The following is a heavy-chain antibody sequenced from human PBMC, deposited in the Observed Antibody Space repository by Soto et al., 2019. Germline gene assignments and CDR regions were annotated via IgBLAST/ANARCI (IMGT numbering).Heavy chain of an antibody. CDR1: GGTFSSYA. D-gene: IGHD2-2*01. CDR3: ASGKRNCSSTSCPISIYYYGMDV. V-gene: IGHV1-69*13. J-gene: IGHJ6*02. Sequence: SVKVSCKASGGTFSSYAISWVRQAPGQGLEWMGGIIPIFGTANYAQKFQGRVTITADESTSTAYMELSSLRSVDTAVYYCASGKRNCSSTSCPISIYYYGMDVWGQGTTVTVSS. CDR2: IIPIFGTA.